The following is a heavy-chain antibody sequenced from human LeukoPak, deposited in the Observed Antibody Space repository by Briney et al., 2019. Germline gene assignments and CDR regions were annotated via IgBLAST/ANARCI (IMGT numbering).Heavy chain of an antibody. D-gene: IGHD6-13*01. Sequence: ASVKVSCKASGYTFTGYYMHWVRQAPGQGLEWMGWINPNSGGTNYAQKFQGRVTMTRDASISTAYMELSRLRSEDTAVYYCATTAHIAAAMDYWGQGTLVTVSS. CDR1: GYTFTGYY. CDR3: ATTAHIAAAMDY. CDR2: INPNSGGT. V-gene: IGHV1-2*02. J-gene: IGHJ4*02.